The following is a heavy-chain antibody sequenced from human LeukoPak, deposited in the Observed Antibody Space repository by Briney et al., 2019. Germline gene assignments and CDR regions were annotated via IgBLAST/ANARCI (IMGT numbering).Heavy chain of an antibody. Sequence: SVKVSCKASGGTFSSYAISWVRQAPGQGLEWMGGIIPIFGTANYAQKFQGRVTITTDESTSTAYMELSSLRSEDTAVYYCAREGSAGADSSSWDPSAWFDPWGQGTLVTVSS. CDR3: AREGSAGADSSSWDPSAWFDP. CDR1: GGTFSSYA. V-gene: IGHV1-69*05. J-gene: IGHJ5*02. CDR2: IIPIFGTA. D-gene: IGHD6-13*01.